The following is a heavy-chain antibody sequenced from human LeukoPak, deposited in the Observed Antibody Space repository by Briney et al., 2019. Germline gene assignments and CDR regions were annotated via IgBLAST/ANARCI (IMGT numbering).Heavy chain of an antibody. J-gene: IGHJ4*02. Sequence: PGGSLRLSCAASGFTFSSYEMNWVCQAPGKGLEWVSYISSSGSTIYYADSVKGRFTISRDNAKNSLYLQMNSLRAEDTAVYYCASLYQYYYDSSGYSDYWGQGTLVTVSS. CDR2: ISSSGSTI. D-gene: IGHD3-22*01. CDR1: GFTFSSYE. V-gene: IGHV3-48*03. CDR3: ASLYQYYYDSSGYSDY.